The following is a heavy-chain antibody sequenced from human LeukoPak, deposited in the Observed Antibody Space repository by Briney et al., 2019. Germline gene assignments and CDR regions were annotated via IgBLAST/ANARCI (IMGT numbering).Heavy chain of an antibody. Sequence: GGSLRLSCAASGFTFDDYAMHWVRQAPGKGLEWVSGISWNSGSIGYADSVKGRFTISRDNAKNSLYLQMNSLRAEDTALYYCARDPYYDSSGRHDAFDIWGQGTMVTVSS. CDR1: GFTFDDYA. CDR2: ISWNSGSI. D-gene: IGHD3-22*01. V-gene: IGHV3-9*01. J-gene: IGHJ3*02. CDR3: ARDPYYDSSGRHDAFDI.